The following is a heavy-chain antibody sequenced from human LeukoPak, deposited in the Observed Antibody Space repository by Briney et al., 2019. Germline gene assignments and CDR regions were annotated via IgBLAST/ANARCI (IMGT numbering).Heavy chain of an antibody. D-gene: IGHD3-22*01. CDR2: IKPDGGEK. CDR3: AKQRLESGGYHSTD. V-gene: IGHV3-7*01. CDR1: GFTFSNYW. Sequence: GGSLRLSCVASGFTFSNYWMNWVRQAPGMGLEWVAYIKPDGGEKCYVESVKGRFTISRDNADNSLYLQLSSLRAEDTAVYYCAKQRLESGGYHSTDWGQGTLVTVSS. J-gene: IGHJ4*02.